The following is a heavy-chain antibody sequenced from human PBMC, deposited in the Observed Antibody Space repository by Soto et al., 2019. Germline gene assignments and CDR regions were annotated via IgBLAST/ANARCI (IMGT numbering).Heavy chain of an antibody. CDR2: IYYSGST. V-gene: IGHV4-31*03. Sequence: SETLSLTCTVSGGSISSGGYYWSWIRQHPGKGLEWIGYIYYSGSTYYNPSLKSRVTISVDTSKNQFSLKLSSVTAADTAVYYCARDQRSGYSSFFDYWGQGTLVTVSS. J-gene: IGHJ4*02. CDR3: ARDQRSGYSSFFDY. D-gene: IGHD6-13*01. CDR1: GGSISSGGYY.